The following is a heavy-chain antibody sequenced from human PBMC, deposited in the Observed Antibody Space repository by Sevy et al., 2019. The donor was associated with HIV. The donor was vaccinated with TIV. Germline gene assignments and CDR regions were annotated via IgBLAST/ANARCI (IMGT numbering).Heavy chain of an antibody. CDR3: AKAKFWGKWLQCHYFDY. Sequence: GGSLRLSCAASGFTFSSYGMHWVRQAPGKGLEWVAVISYDGSNKYYADSVKGRFTISRDNSKNTLYLQMNSLRAEDTAVYYCAKAKFWGKWLQCHYFDYWGQGTLVTVSS. D-gene: IGHD5-12*01. CDR1: GFTFSSYG. V-gene: IGHV3-30*18. CDR2: ISYDGSNK. J-gene: IGHJ4*02.